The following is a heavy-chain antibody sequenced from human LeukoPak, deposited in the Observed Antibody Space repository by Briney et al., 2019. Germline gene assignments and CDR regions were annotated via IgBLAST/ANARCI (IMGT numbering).Heavy chain of an antibody. J-gene: IGHJ4*02. CDR1: GFIFSSYA. CDR3: ARDRVGATDYFDY. CDR2: ISYDGSNK. V-gene: IGHV3-30-3*01. D-gene: IGHD1-26*01. Sequence: GGSLRLSCAASGFIFSSYAMHWVRQAPGKGLEWVAVISYDGSNKYYADSVKGRSTISRDNSKNTLYLQMNSLRAEDTAVYYCARDRVGATDYFDYWGQGTLVTVSS.